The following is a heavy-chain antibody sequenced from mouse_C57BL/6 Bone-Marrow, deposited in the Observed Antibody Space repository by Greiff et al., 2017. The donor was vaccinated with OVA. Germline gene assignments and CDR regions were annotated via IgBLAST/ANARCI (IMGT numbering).Heavy chain of an antibody. Sequence: VQLKESGPGLVKPSQSLSLTCSVTGYSITSGYYWNWIRQFPGNKLEWMGYISYDGSNNYNPSLKNRISITRDTSKNQFFLKLNSVTTEDTATYYCAGYYYGSKYYFDYWGQGTTLTVSS. V-gene: IGHV3-6*01. CDR1: GYSITSGYY. CDR3: AGYYYGSKYYFDY. CDR2: ISYDGSN. D-gene: IGHD1-1*01. J-gene: IGHJ2*01.